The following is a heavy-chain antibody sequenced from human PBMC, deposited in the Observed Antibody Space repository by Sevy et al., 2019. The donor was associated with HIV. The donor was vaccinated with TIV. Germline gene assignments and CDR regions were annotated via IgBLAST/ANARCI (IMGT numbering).Heavy chain of an antibody. J-gene: IGHJ3*02. CDR3: AKERRRYSSGWFDAFDI. V-gene: IGHV3-23*01. D-gene: IGHD6-19*01. CDR2: ISGSGGST. CDR1: GFTCSSYA. Sequence: GGSLRLSCAASGFTCSSYAMSWVRQAPGKGLEWVSAISGSGGSTYYADSVKGRFTISRDNSKNTLYLQMNSLRAEDTAVYYCAKERRRYSSGWFDAFDIWGQGTMVTVSS.